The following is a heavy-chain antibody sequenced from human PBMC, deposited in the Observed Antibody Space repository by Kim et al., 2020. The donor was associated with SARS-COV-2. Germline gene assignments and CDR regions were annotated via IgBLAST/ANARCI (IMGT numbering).Heavy chain of an antibody. V-gene: IGHV1-18*01. D-gene: IGHD6-6*01. Sequence: AQKLQGRVTMTTDTSTSTAYMELRSLRSDDTAVYYCARAGGYSSSSPIDYWGQGTLVTVSS. CDR3: ARAGGYSSSSPIDY. J-gene: IGHJ4*02.